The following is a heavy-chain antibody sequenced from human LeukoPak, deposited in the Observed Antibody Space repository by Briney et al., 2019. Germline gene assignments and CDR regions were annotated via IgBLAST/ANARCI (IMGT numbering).Heavy chain of an antibody. CDR1: GGSISSYY. Sequence: PSETLSLTCTVSGGSISSYYWSWIRQPAGKGLEWIGRIYTSGSTNYNPSLKSRVTMSVDTSKNQFPLKLSSVTAADTAVYYCARVIANDLVVPAAIAFDIWGQGTMVTVSS. J-gene: IGHJ3*02. CDR3: ARVIANDLVVPAAIAFDI. D-gene: IGHD2-2*01. CDR2: IYTSGST. V-gene: IGHV4-4*07.